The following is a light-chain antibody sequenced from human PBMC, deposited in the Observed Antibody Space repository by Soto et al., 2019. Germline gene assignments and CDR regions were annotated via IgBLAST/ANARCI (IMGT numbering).Light chain of an antibody. CDR1: QSVSSN. CDR2: GAS. Sequence: EIVMTQSPATLSVSPGERATLSCRASQSVSSNLAWYQQKPGQAPRLLIYGASTRATGIPARFSGSGSGTEFTLTISSLQSEDFAVYYCQHYNNWPRTFGQGTKVEL. V-gene: IGKV3-15*01. J-gene: IGKJ1*01. CDR3: QHYNNWPRT.